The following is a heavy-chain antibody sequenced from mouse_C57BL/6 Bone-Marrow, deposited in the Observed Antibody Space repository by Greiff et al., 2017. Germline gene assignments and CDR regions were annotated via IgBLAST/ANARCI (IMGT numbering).Heavy chain of an antibody. V-gene: IGHV5-17*01. CDR2: ISSGSSTI. D-gene: IGHD2-1*01. CDR1: GFTFSDYG. Sequence: EVMLVESGGGLVKPGGSLKLSCAASGFTFSDYGMHWVRQAPEKGLEWVAYISSGSSTIYYADTVKGRFTISRDNAKNTLFLQMTSLRSEDTAMYYCARYGKGAMDYWGQGTSVTVSS. CDR3: ARYGKGAMDY. J-gene: IGHJ4*01.